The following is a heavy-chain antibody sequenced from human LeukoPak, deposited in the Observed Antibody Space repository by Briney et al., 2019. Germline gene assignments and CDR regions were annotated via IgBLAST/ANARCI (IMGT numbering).Heavy chain of an antibody. J-gene: IGHJ4*02. D-gene: IGHD5-24*01. V-gene: IGHV5-51*01. Sequence: GEALKISCRCSGYSFNSYLIGWVRPMPGKGLEWIGIIYPGDSDTRYSPSFQGQATISADKSISTAYLQWSSLKASDTAMYYRARHLRDGYNRDLVYWGQGTMVSVSS. CDR3: ARHLRDGYNRDLVY. CDR2: IYPGDSDT. CDR1: GYSFNSYL.